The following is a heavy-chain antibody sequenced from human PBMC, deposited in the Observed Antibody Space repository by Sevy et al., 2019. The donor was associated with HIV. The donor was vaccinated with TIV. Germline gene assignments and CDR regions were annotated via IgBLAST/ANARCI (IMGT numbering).Heavy chain of an antibody. CDR3: GRCFPYYYGSGSYYNVGYYYYGMDV. CDR1: GGSFSGYY. D-gene: IGHD3-10*01. J-gene: IGHJ6*02. CDR2: INHSGST. Sequence: SETLSLTCAVYGGSFSGYYWSWIRQPPGKGLEWIGEINHSGSTNYNPSLKIRVTISVDTSKNQFSLKLSSVTAADTAVSYCGRCFPYYYGSGSYYNVGYYYYGMDVWGQGTTVTVSS. V-gene: IGHV4-34*01.